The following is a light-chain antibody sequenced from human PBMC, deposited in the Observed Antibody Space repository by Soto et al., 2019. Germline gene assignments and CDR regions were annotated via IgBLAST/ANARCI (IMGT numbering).Light chain of an antibody. CDR2: DAS. CDR1: QSVSSY. CDR3: QPRSNWSPFT. V-gene: IGKV3-11*01. J-gene: IGKJ2*01. Sequence: EIVLTQSPATLSLSPGERATLSCRASQSVSSYLAWYQQKPGHDPRLLIYDASNGSTGIPARFSGSGSGTVFTLTISSREHEDVAVYLCQPRSNWSPFTFGQGNNLAIK.